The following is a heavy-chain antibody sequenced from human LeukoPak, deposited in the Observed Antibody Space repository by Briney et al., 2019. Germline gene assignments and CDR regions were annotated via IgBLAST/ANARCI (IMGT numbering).Heavy chain of an antibody. V-gene: IGHV1-69*01. Sequence: ASVKVSCKASGGTFSSYAISWVRQAPGQGPEWMGGIIPIFGTANYAQKFQGRVTITADESTSTAYMELSSLRSEDTAVYYCARDSSRLYSNYGMDVWGQGTTVTVSS. J-gene: IGHJ6*02. CDR1: GGTFSSYA. CDR2: IIPIFGTA. CDR3: ARDSSRLYSNYGMDV. D-gene: IGHD2-2*01.